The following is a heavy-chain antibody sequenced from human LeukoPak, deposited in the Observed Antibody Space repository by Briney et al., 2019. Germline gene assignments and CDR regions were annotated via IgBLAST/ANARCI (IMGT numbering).Heavy chain of an antibody. Sequence: PSETLSLTCTVSGGSISSHYWSWIPLPAGKGLEWIGRIYTSGSTNSNPSLKSRVTMSVDTSRNQFSLTLSSVTAADTAMYYCVRGLYDSSTYRAFHIWGQGTMVTVSS. J-gene: IGHJ3*02. D-gene: IGHD3-22*01. CDR1: GGSISSHY. V-gene: IGHV4-4*07. CDR3: VRGLYDSSTYRAFHI. CDR2: IYTSGST.